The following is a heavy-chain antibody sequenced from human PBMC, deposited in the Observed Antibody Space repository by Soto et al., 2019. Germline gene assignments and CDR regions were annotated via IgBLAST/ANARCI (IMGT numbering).Heavy chain of an antibody. Sequence: ASVKVSCKASGFTFSNYGLNWVRQAPGQGLEWMGWVSANNGHTNYAQNLQGRVSMTTDTSTSTAYMELRGLTFDDTAVYYCARDIESVTAKHFFYYYAMDVWGQGTTVTSP. D-gene: IGHD2-8*01. CDR1: GFTFSNYG. J-gene: IGHJ6*02. CDR2: VSANNGHT. CDR3: ARDIESVTAKHFFYYYAMDV. V-gene: IGHV1-18*01.